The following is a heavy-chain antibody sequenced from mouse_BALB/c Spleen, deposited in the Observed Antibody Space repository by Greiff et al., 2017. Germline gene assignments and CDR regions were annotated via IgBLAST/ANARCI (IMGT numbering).Heavy chain of an antibody. V-gene: IGHV2-9*02. D-gene: IGHD2-14*01. CDR2: IWAGGST. CDR1: GFSLTSYG. J-gene: IGHJ2*01. CDR3: GRGIMYDAPRDY. Sequence: VKLMESGPGLVAPSQSLSITCTVSGFSLTSYGVHWVLQPPEKGLVWLGVIWAGGSTNYYSALLSRLSISKDNAKSQVFLKMNSLRTDDTAMYYWGRGIMYDAPRDYWGQGTTLTVSS.